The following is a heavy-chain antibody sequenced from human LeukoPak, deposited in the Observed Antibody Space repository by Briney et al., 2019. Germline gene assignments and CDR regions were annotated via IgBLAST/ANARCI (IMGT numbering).Heavy chain of an antibody. J-gene: IGHJ5*02. Sequence: ASVKVSCKASGYTFTDYYMHWVRQAPGQGLEWMGIINPSGGSTSYAQKFQGRVTMTRDTSTSTVYMELSSLRSEDTAVYYCARAPKSGSGSLEGSWFDPWGQGTLVTVSS. CDR1: GYTFTDYY. CDR3: ARAPKSGSGSLEGSWFDP. V-gene: IGHV1-46*01. CDR2: INPSGGST. D-gene: IGHD3-10*01.